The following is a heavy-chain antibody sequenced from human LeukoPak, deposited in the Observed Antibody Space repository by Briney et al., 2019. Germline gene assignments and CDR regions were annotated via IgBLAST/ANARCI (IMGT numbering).Heavy chain of an antibody. CDR2: IYPGDSDT. V-gene: IGHV5-51*01. Sequence: GESLKISCKGSGYSFTSYWIGWVRQMPGKGLEWMGIIYPGDSDTRYSPSFQGQVTISADKSISTAYLQWSSLKASDTAMYYCARHRKGCSSTSCFDYWGQGTLVTVSS. CDR3: ARHRKGCSSTSCFDY. CDR1: GYSFTSYW. D-gene: IGHD2-2*01. J-gene: IGHJ4*02.